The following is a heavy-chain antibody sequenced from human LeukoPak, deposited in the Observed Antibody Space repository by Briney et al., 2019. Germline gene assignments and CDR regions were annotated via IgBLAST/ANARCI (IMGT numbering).Heavy chain of an antibody. V-gene: IGHV1-8*03. CDR2: MNPNSGNT. D-gene: IGHD3-3*01. J-gene: IGHJ6*03. CDR1: GYTFTSYD. Sequence: ASVKVSCKASGYTFTSYDINWVRQATGQGLEWMGWMNPNSGNTGYAQKFQGRVTITADESTSTAYMELSSLRSEDTAVYYCASRDFWSSTYYYYYMDVWGKGTTVTVSS. CDR3: ASRDFWSSTYYYYYMDV.